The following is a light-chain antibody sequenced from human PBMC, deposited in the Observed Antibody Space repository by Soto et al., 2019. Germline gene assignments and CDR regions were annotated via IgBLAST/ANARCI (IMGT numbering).Light chain of an antibody. CDR3: QQYDNIILS. CDR1: QYIGNY. CDR2: GAS. J-gene: IGKJ4*01. V-gene: IGKV1-33*01. Sequence: IRLTQSPTSLSASVGDRVTITCQASQYIGNYLNWYQQKPGEAPRLLISGASNLEPGVPSRFSGGGSGAGFTFIISSLQPEDGATYSCQQYDNIILSFGGGTKVEIK.